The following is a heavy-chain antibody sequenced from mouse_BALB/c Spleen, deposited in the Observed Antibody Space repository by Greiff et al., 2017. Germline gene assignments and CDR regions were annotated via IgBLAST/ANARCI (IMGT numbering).Heavy chain of an antibody. D-gene: IGHD1-1*01. Sequence: QVQLQQSGPELVKPGASVRISCKASGYTFTSYYIHWVKQRPGQGLEWIGWIYPGNVNTKYNEKFKGKATLTADKSSSTAYMQLSSLTSEDSAVYFCARGLLLRYKAMDYWGQGTSVTVSS. J-gene: IGHJ4*01. CDR1: GYTFTSYY. CDR3: ARGLLLRYKAMDY. CDR2: IYPGNVNT. V-gene: IGHV1S56*01.